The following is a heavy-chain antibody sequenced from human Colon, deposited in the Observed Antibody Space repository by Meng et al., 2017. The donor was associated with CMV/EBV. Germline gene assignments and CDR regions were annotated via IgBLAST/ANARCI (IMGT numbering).Heavy chain of an antibody. CDR1: GGSISSYY. V-gene: IGHV4-59*01. J-gene: IGHJ6*02. D-gene: IGHD4-17*01. CDR3: ARDRRYGDYGVDHYYGRDV. CDR2: IYHSGSA. Sequence: SETLSLTCSVSGGSISSYYWSWIRKAPGKGLEWLGYIYHSGSANYNPSLKSRVTISVDTSKNQFSLKVNSVTAADTAVYYCARDRRYGDYGVDHYYGRDVWGQGTTVTVSS.